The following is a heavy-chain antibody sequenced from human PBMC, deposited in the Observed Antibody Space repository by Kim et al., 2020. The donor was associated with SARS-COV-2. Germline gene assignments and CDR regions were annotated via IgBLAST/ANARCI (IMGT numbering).Heavy chain of an antibody. D-gene: IGHD3-10*01. CDR3: ARRINGGYFDY. J-gene: IGHJ4*02. V-gene: IGHV5-51*01. Sequence: RYSPSFQGQVTISADKSISTAYLQWSSLKASDTAMYYCARRINGGYFDYWGQGTLVTVSS.